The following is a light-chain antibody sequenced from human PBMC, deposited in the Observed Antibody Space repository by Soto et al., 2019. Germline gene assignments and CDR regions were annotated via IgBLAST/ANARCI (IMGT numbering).Light chain of an antibody. J-gene: IGLJ1*01. Sequence: QSALTQPASVSGSPGQSITISFTGISSDVGNYKFVSWYQHHPGKAPKLMIYEGDKRPSGVSDRSSASKSGITASLTISALQPDDEADYYCCSYEHSDTHDYVFETGTKVTVL. V-gene: IGLV2-23*01. CDR3: CSYEHSDTHDYV. CDR2: EGD. CDR1: SSDVGNYKF.